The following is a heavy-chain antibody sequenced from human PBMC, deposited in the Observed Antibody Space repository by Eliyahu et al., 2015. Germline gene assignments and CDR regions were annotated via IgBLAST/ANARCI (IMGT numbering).Heavy chain of an antibody. V-gene: IGHV3-33*01. D-gene: IGHD1-26*01. J-gene: IGHJ5*02. CDR2: IWYDGSNK. CDR3: AREGVGATS. Sequence: QVQLVESGGGVVQPGRSLXLSCAASGFTFSSXGMHWVRQAPGKGLEWVAVIWYDGSNKYYADSVKGRFTISRDNSKNTLYLQMNSLRAEDTAVYYCAREGVGATSWGQGTLVTVSS. CDR1: GFTFSSXG.